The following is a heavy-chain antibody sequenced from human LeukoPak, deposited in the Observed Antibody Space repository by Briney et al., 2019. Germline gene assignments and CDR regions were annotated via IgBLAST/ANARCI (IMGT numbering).Heavy chain of an antibody. Sequence: PGGSLRLSRAASGFTFDDYAMHWVRQAPGKGLEWVSGISWNSGSIGYADSVKGRFTISRDNAKNSLYLQMNSLRAEDTALYYCAKDTGSSWNGDYGMDVWGQGTTVTVSS. CDR2: ISWNSGSI. D-gene: IGHD6-13*01. V-gene: IGHV3-9*01. J-gene: IGHJ6*02. CDR1: GFTFDDYA. CDR3: AKDTGSSWNGDYGMDV.